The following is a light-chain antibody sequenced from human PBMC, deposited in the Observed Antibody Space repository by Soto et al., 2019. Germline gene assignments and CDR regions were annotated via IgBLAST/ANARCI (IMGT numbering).Light chain of an antibody. CDR2: LGS. CDR3: MQALQTSCT. J-gene: IGKJ2*02. V-gene: IGKV2-28*01. CDR1: QSLLHSNGYNY. Sequence: DIVMTQSPLSLPVTPGEPASISCRSSQSLLHSNGYNYLDWYLQKPGQSPQLLIYLGSNRASAVPERFSGSGSGTDFTLKISRVEAEDVGVYYCMQALQTSCTFGQGTKLEIK.